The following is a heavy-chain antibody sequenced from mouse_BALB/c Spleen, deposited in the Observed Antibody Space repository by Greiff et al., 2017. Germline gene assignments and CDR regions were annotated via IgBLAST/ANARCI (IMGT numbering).Heavy chain of an antibody. CDR2: IWSGGST. V-gene: IGHV2-2*02. D-gene: IGHD2-3*01. Sequence: QVQLQQSGPGLVQPSQSLSITCTVSGFSLTSYGVHWVRQSPGKGLEWLGVIWSGGSTDYNAAFISRLSISKDNSKSQVFFKMNSLQANDTAIYYCARKFDGLPVAWFAYWGQGTLVTVSA. CDR3: ARKFDGLPVAWFAY. J-gene: IGHJ3*01. CDR1: GFSLTSYG.